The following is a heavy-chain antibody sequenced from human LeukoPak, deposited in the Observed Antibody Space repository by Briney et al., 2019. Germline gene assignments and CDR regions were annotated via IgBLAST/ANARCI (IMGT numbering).Heavy chain of an antibody. D-gene: IGHD6-19*01. CDR3: ARVDRMYSSGWPGGFLGYYYYGMDV. CDR2: FDPEDGET. Sequence: GASVKVSCKVSGYTLTELSMHWVRQAPGKGLEWMGGFDPEDGETIYAQKFQGRVTMTRNTSISTAYMELSSLRSEDTAVYYCARVDRMYSSGWPGGFLGYYYYGMDVWGQGTTVTVSS. J-gene: IGHJ6*02. V-gene: IGHV1-24*01. CDR1: GYTLTELS.